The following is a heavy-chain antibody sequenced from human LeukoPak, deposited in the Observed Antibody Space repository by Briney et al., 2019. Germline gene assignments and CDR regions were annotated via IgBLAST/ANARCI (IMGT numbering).Heavy chain of an antibody. D-gene: IGHD3-22*01. CDR1: GFTFSTYA. J-gene: IGHJ4*02. Sequence: PGGSLRLSCAASGFTFSTYAMHWVRQAPGKGLEDVSAISSNGGSTHYANSVKGRFTISRDNSKNTLDLQMGSLRAEDMAVYYCARAYYYDSSGYYRGYYFDYWGQGTLVTVSS. CDR3: ARAYYYDSSGYYRGYYFDY. V-gene: IGHV3-64*01. CDR2: ISSNGGST.